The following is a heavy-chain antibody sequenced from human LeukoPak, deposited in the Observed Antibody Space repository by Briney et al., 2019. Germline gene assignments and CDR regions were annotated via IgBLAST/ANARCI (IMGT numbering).Heavy chain of an antibody. D-gene: IGHD3-10*01. Sequence: SETLSLTCAVSGYSISSGYYWGWIRQPPGKGLEWIGSIYHSGSTYYNPSLKSRVTISVDTSKNQFSLKLSSVTAADTAVYYCANGYYGSGSYYNGIYWGQGTLVTVSS. J-gene: IGHJ4*02. V-gene: IGHV4-38-2*01. CDR2: IYHSGST. CDR1: GYSISSGYY. CDR3: ANGYYGSGSYYNGIY.